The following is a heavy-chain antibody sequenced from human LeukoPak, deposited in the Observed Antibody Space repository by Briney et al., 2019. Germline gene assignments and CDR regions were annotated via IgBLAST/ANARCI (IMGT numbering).Heavy chain of an antibody. Sequence: PSETLSLTCTVSGGSISRYYWSWVRQPPGKGLEWIGYIYYSGITNYNPSLKSRVTISVDTSKNQFSLKLSSVTSAYTALYYCARDAHYYGSGSTFDYWGQGTLVTASS. CDR2: IYYSGIT. V-gene: IGHV4-59*01. J-gene: IGHJ4*02. CDR3: ARDAHYYGSGSTFDY. CDR1: GGSISRYY. D-gene: IGHD3-10*01.